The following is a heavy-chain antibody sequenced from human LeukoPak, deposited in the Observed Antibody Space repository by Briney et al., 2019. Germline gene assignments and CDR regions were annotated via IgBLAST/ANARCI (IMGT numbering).Heavy chain of an antibody. V-gene: IGHV3-30*02. D-gene: IGHD1-26*01. Sequence: GSLRLSCATSGFTFSNYGMHWIRQAPGKGLEWVAFIRYDESDKYYADSVKGRFTISRDNSRNTLYLQMNSLRAEDTAVYYCAKTLRELSGGAFDIWGQGTMVTVSS. CDR1: GFTFSNYG. CDR2: IRYDESDK. CDR3: AKTLRELSGGAFDI. J-gene: IGHJ3*02.